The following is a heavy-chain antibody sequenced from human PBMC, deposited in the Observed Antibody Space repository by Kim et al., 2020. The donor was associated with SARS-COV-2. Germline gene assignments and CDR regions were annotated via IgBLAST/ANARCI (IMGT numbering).Heavy chain of an antibody. CDR2: IYYSGST. V-gene: IGHV4-39*01. Sequence: SETLSLTCTVSGGSISSSSYYWGWIRQPPGKGLEWIGSIYYSGSTYYNPSLKSRVTISVDTSKNQFSLKLSSATAADTAVYYCARHVSEPPAADYWGQGTLVTVSS. D-gene: IGHD1-26*01. CDR1: GGSISSSSYY. CDR3: ARHVSEPPAADY. J-gene: IGHJ4*02.